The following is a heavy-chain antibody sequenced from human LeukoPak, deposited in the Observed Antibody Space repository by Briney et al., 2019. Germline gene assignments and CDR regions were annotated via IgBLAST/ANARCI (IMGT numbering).Heavy chain of an antibody. CDR1: GFTFSSYW. J-gene: IGHJ4*02. CDR2: INSDGSST. Sequence: GGSLRLSCAASGFTFSSYWMHWVRQAPGKGLVWVSRINSDGSSTSYADSVKGRFTISRDNAKNSLYLQMNSLRAEDTAVYYCARERLAAPGDFDYWGQGTLVTVSS. CDR3: ARERLAAPGDFDY. D-gene: IGHD2-15*01. V-gene: IGHV3-74*01.